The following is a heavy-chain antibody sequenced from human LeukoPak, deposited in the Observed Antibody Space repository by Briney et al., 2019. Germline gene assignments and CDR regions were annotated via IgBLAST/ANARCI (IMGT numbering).Heavy chain of an antibody. CDR1: GYTFTGYY. CDR3: ARFDSNSDIVVVLAAVFDY. V-gene: IGHV1-2*02. J-gene: IGHJ4*02. D-gene: IGHD2-2*01. Sequence: ASVKVSCKASGYTFTGYYMHWVRQAPGQGLEWMGWINPNSGGTNYAQKFQGRVTMTRDTSISTAYMELSRLRSDDTAVYYCARFDSNSDIVVVLAAVFDYWGQGTLVTVSS. CDR2: INPNSGGT.